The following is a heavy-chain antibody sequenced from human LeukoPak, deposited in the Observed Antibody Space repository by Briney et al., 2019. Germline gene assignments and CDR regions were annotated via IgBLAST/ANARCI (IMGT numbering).Heavy chain of an antibody. Sequence: PGGSLRLSCAASGFTFSSYAMHWVRQAPGKGLGWVAVISYDGSNKYYADSVKGRFTISRDNSKNTLYLQMNSLRAEDTAVYYCAREVEMGSSGWYRGSAFDIWGQGTMVTVSS. CDR1: GFTFSSYA. J-gene: IGHJ3*02. CDR3: AREVEMGSSGWYRGSAFDI. D-gene: IGHD6-19*01. CDR2: ISYDGSNK. V-gene: IGHV3-30-3*01.